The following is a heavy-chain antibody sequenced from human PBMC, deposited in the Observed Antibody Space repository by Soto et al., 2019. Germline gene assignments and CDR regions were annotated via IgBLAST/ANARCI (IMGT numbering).Heavy chain of an antibody. Sequence: SLPVPCTVVIGSITESDKYWSWIRQPPGKGLEWIGYIYYSGSAYYNPSLKSRVFISVDTSKNQFSLNPNSVKAADTAVYSCSRGPEEKLDAQEMWSDPGGQGAPATVSS. D-gene: IGHD2-21*01. CDR1: IGSITESDKY. J-gene: IGHJ5*02. CDR3: SRGPEEKLDAQEMWSDP. CDR2: IYYSGSA. V-gene: IGHV4-30-4*01.